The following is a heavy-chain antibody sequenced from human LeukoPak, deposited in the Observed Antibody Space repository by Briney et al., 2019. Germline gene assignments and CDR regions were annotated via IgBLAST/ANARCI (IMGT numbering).Heavy chain of an antibody. D-gene: IGHD2-8*02. CDR1: RASMSSFF. J-gene: IGHJ1*01. V-gene: IGHV4-59*03. CDR2: VHYSGTT. Sequence: SETLSLTCTVSRASMSSFFWSWIRQPPGKGLEWIGHVHYSGTTKYNPSLTSRITLSMDTSKSQVSLRLTSVTAADTAMYYCAASGNSWWEGFFHDWGQGTLVSVSS. CDR3: AASGNSWWEGFFHD.